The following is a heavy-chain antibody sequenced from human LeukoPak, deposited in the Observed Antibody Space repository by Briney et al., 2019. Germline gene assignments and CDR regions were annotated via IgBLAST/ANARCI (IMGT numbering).Heavy chain of an antibody. CDR2: INQDGSDK. V-gene: IGHV3-7*05. Sequence: GGSLRLSCVVSGFTFSKYWMTWVRQAPGKGLEWVANINQDGSDKYYVDSVKGRFTISRDIAKNSLYLQMSSLRAEDTAVYYCAIYEIAVPALDYWGQGTLVTVSS. J-gene: IGHJ4*02. CDR3: AIYEIAVPALDY. CDR1: GFTFSKYW. D-gene: IGHD6-19*01.